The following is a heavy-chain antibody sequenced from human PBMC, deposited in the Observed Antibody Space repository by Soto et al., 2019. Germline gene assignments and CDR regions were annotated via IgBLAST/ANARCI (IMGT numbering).Heavy chain of an antibody. CDR1: GYTFFRYW. Sequence: VESLKISCKVSGYTFFRYWISWVRQTPGKGLEWMGRIEPSDSYTFCNPSFQGHLAISLGKSINTAFLLWRTLEASDTAIYYCARQRPHDSPGFYYLDFWGQGALVTV. CDR3: ARQRPHDSPGFYYLDF. J-gene: IGHJ4*02. V-gene: IGHV5-10-1*01. D-gene: IGHD3-22*01. CDR2: IEPSDSYT.